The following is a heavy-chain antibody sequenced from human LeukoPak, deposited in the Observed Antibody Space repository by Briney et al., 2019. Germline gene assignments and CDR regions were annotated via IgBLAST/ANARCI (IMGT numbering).Heavy chain of an antibody. J-gene: IGHJ4*02. CDR1: GYTFTGYY. Sequence: ASVKVSCKASGYTFTGYYIHWVRQAPGQGPEWMGWINPNSAGTDYAQKFQGRVTMTRDTSISTAYMELSRLRSDDTAVYYCARLLTTGDPGYWGQGTLVTVSS. CDR3: ARLLTTGDPGY. V-gene: IGHV1-2*02. D-gene: IGHD4-17*01. CDR2: INPNSAGT.